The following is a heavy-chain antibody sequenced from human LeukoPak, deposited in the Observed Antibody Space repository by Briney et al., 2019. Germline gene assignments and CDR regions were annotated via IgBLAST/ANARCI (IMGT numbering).Heavy chain of an antibody. CDR1: GFIFSSA. V-gene: IGHV3-23*01. CDR2: ISGSGGST. J-gene: IGHJ3*02. Sequence: PGGSLRLSCAASGFIFSSAWMTWVRQAPGKGLEWVSAISGSGGSTYYADSVKGRFTISRDNSKNTLYLQMNSLRAEDTAVYYCAKTLVGATRDAFDIWGQGTMVTVSS. D-gene: IGHD1-26*01. CDR3: AKTLVGATRDAFDI.